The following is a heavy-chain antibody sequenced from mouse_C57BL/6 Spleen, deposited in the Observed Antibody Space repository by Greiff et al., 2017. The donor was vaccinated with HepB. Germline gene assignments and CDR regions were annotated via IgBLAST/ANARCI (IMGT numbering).Heavy chain of an antibody. CDR1: GFTFSSYG. Sequence: EVQLVESGGDLVKPGGSLKLSCAASGFTFSSYGMSWVRQTPDKRLEWVATISSGGSYTYYPDSVKGRFTISRDNAKNTLYLQMRSLKSEDTAMYYCARHTYYYGSSYGYFDYWGQGTTLTVSS. D-gene: IGHD1-1*01. J-gene: IGHJ2*01. CDR2: ISSGGSYT. CDR3: ARHTYYYGSSYGYFDY. V-gene: IGHV5-6*01.